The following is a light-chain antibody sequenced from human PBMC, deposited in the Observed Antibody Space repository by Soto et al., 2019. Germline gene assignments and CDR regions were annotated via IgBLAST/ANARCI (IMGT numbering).Light chain of an antibody. CDR3: QQLLSYPFT. CDR2: SAS. Sequence: DIQMTQSPSSLSASVGDRVTITCQASQDISSYLNWYQQKPGKAPKLLIYSASSLQSGVPSRFSGSGSGTSFTLTIGSLQPEDFATYYCQQLLSYPFTFGQGTRLEI. V-gene: IGKV1-9*01. CDR1: QDISSY. J-gene: IGKJ5*01.